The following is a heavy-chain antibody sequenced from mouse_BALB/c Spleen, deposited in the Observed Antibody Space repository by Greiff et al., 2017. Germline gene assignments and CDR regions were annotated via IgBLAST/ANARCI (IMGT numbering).Heavy chain of an antibody. CDR3: ASYYYGGILYAMDY. Sequence: VHVKQSGAELVKPGASVKLSCTASGFNIKDTYMHWVKQRPEQGLEWIGRIDPANGNTKYDPKFQGKATITADTSSNTAYLQLSSLTSEDTAVYYCASYYYGGILYAMDYWGQGTSVTVSS. CDR2: IDPANGNT. D-gene: IGHD1-1*01. J-gene: IGHJ4*01. V-gene: IGHV14-3*02. CDR1: GFNIKDTY.